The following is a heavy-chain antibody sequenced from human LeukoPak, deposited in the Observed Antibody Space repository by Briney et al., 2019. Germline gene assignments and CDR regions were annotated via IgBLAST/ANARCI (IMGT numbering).Heavy chain of an antibody. CDR2: INHSGST. CDR3: ASLYGSGTQICSY. D-gene: IGHD3-10*01. CDR1: GGSFSGYY. J-gene: IGHJ4*02. Sequence: SETLSLTCAVYGGSFSGYYWRWIRQPPGKGLEWIGEINHSGSTNYNPSLKSRVTISVDTSKNQFSLKLSSVTAADTAVYYCASLYGSGTQICSYWGQGTLVTVSS. V-gene: IGHV4-34*01.